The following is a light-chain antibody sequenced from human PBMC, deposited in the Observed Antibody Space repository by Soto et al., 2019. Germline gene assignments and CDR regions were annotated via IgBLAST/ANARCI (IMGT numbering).Light chain of an antibody. J-gene: IGLJ1*01. CDR3: GTWDSSLSAYV. CDR2: ENN. CDR1: SSNIGNNY. V-gene: IGLV1-51*02. Sequence: QSVLTQPPSVSAAPGQKVTISCSGSSSNIGNNYVSWYQQLPGTAPKLLIYENNKRPSGIPDRFSGSKSGTSATLGITGLQTGYYSDYYCGTWDSSLSAYVFVTGTKVPV.